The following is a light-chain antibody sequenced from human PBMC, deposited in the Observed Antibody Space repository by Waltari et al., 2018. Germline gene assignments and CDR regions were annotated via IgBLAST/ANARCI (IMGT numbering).Light chain of an antibody. CDR1: SSNIGAVYD. Sequence: QSVLPQPPSVSGAPGQRVTLSCTGRSSNIGAVYDVPWYQQLPGTAPKLLIYQNNNRPSGVPDRFSGSKSGTSASLAITGLQAEDEADYYCQSYDGSLGGAVFGGGTQLTVL. V-gene: IGLV1-40*01. J-gene: IGLJ7*01. CDR3: QSYDGSLGGAV. CDR2: QNN.